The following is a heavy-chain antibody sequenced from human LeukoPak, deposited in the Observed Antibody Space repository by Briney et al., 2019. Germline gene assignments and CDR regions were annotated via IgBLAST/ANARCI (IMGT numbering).Heavy chain of an antibody. Sequence: GGSLRLSCAVSGFSFTNFAFNWVRQAPGKGLEGVSSISSSGGTTDYAVSVKGRFSISRDNSRNTLFLHMNSLRAEDTAIYYCARDLATMVTALGLDVWGQGTTVAVSS. CDR3: ARDLATMVTALGLDV. V-gene: IGHV3-23*01. CDR2: ISSSGGTT. CDR1: GFSFTNFA. J-gene: IGHJ6*02. D-gene: IGHD5-18*01.